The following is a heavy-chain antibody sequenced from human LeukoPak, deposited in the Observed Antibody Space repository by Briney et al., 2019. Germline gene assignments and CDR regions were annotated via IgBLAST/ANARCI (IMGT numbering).Heavy chain of an antibody. Sequence: GGSLRLSCAASGFTFSSWWMHWVRQAPGKELVWVSRINGDGSSTSYADSVKGRFTVSRDNAKNTLHLQMNSLRAEDTAVYYCERGKSNDGYTGFDSWGQGTLVTVSS. J-gene: IGHJ4*02. CDR2: INGDGSST. CDR1: GFTFSSWW. V-gene: IGHV3-74*01. CDR3: ERGKSNDGYTGFDS. D-gene: IGHD2-2*02.